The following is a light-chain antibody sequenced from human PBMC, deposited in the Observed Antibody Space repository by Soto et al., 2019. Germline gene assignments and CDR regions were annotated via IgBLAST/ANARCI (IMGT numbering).Light chain of an antibody. CDR2: KVS. CDR3: MQGTHWPWT. J-gene: IGKJ1*01. V-gene: IGKV2-30*01. Sequence: DVVMTQSPLSLPVTLGQPASISCRSSQSPLYSDGNTYLSWFQQRPGQSPRRLIYKVSNRDSGVPDRFSGSGSGTDFTLKISRVEAGDVGVYYCMQGTHWPWTFGQGTKVDIK. CDR1: QSPLYSDGNTY.